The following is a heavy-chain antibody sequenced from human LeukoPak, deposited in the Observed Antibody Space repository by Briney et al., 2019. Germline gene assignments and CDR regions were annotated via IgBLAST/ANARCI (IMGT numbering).Heavy chain of an antibody. CDR2: INPNSGAT. CDR3: ARALRYDDSSGYYSY. CDR1: GYTFSGYY. D-gene: IGHD3-22*01. Sequence: ASVKVSCKASGYTFSGYYMHWVRQAPGQGLEWMGWINPNSGATNYAQTLQGRVTMTRDTSISIVYMELSRLRTDDTAVYYCARALRYDDSSGYYSYCGQGTLVTVSS. J-gene: IGHJ4*02. V-gene: IGHV1-2*02.